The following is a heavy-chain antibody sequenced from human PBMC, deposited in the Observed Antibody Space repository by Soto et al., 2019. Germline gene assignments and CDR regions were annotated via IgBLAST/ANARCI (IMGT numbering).Heavy chain of an antibody. D-gene: IGHD3-22*01. Sequence: QVQLVQSGAEVKKPGASVKVSCKASGYTFTSYDINWVRQATGQGLEWMGWMNPNSGNTGYAQKFQGRVTMTRNTSISTAYMELSSLRFEDTAVYYCARLVRRKYYYDSSGYSRYYFDYWGQGTLVTVSS. CDR1: GYTFTSYD. V-gene: IGHV1-8*01. J-gene: IGHJ4*02. CDR2: MNPNSGNT. CDR3: ARLVRRKYYYDSSGYSRYYFDY.